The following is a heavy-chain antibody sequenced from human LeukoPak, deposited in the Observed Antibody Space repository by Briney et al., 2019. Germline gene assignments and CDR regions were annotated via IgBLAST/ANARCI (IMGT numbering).Heavy chain of an antibody. Sequence: PSQTLSLTCTVSGGSISSGGYYWSWIRQHPGKGLKWIGYIYNNVRTYYNPSLESRVTISVDTSKNQFSLKLSSATAADTAVYYCASYRGYYDILTGFYTGTYFDYWGQGTLVTVSS. V-gene: IGHV4-31*03. CDR1: GGSISSGGYY. J-gene: IGHJ4*02. CDR3: ASYRGYYDILTGFYTGTYFDY. D-gene: IGHD3-9*01. CDR2: IYNNVRT.